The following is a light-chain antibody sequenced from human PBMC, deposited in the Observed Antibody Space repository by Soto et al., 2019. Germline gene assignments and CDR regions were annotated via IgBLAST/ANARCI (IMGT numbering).Light chain of an antibody. J-gene: IGLJ1*01. CDR3: GFYTRAFYV. Sequence: QSVLTQPASVSGSPGQSITISCTGTSSDVGGYNYVSWYQQHPGKAPKLMIYDVSDRPSGVSNRFSGSKSGNTASLTISGLQADVNADYYCGFYTRAFYVF. CDR2: DVS. CDR1: SSDVGGYNY. V-gene: IGLV2-14*01.